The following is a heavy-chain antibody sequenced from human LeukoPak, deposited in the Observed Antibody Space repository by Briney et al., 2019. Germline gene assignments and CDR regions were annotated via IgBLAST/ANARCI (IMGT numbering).Heavy chain of an antibody. CDR1: GFTLSSYG. J-gene: IGHJ3*02. V-gene: IGHV3-30*02. CDR3: AKDWGYSGYDENDAFDI. D-gene: IGHD5-12*01. CDR2: IRYDGSNK. Sequence: PGGPLRLSCAASGFTLSSYGMHWVRQAPGKGLEWVAFIRYDGSNKYYADSVKGRFTISRDNSKNTLYLQMNSLRAEDTAVYYCAKDWGYSGYDENDAFDIWGQGTMVTVSS.